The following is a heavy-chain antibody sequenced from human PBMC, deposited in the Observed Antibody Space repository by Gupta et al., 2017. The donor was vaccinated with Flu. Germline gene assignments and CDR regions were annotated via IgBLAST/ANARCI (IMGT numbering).Heavy chain of an antibody. J-gene: IGHJ6*02. CDR2: IGGSIDIR. Sequence: WVRRAPGKGLEWGSSIGGSIDIRDYADQVKGRCTVSRDNSNNTVYLQMTRLRREDIVRSYCATGGDRRYDQENSGQSGMDVWGQGTTVTVSS. D-gene: IGHD1-26*01. V-gene: IGHV3-23*01. CDR3: ATGGDRRYDQENSGQSGMDV.